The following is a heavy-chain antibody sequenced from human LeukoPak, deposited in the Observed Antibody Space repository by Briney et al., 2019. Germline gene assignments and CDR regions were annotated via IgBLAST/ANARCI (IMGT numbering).Heavy chain of an antibody. CDR1: GFTFSSYE. Sequence: PGGSLRLSCAASGFTFSSYEMNWVRQAPGKGLEWVSYISSSGSTIYYADSVEGRFTISRDNAKNSLYLQMNSLRAEDTAVYYCARDGRYSSGWSFHDAFDIWGQGTMVTVSS. V-gene: IGHV3-48*03. CDR2: ISSSGSTI. CDR3: ARDGRYSSGWSFHDAFDI. J-gene: IGHJ3*02. D-gene: IGHD6-19*01.